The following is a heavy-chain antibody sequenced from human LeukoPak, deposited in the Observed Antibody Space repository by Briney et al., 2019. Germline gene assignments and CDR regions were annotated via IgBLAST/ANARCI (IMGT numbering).Heavy chain of an antibody. Sequence: PGGSLRLSCAASGFTFSSYSMNWVRQAPGKGLEWVSSISSSSSYIYYADSVKGRFTISRDNAKNSLYLQMNSLRAEDTAVYYCAQGSRDGYNSYFDYWGQGTLVTVSS. CDR1: GFTFSSYS. V-gene: IGHV3-21*01. CDR3: AQGSRDGYNSYFDY. D-gene: IGHD5-24*01. J-gene: IGHJ4*02. CDR2: ISSSSSYI.